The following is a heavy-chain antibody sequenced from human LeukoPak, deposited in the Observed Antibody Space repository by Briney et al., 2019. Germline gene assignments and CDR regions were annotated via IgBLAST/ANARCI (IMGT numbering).Heavy chain of an antibody. J-gene: IGHJ4*02. D-gene: IGHD4-11*01. CDR1: GLTFSNYW. Sequence: PGGSLRLSCAASGLTFSNYWMHWVRQAPGKGLVWVSRIHSDGSSTTYADSVKGRFTISRDNAKNTLYLQMNSLRAKDTAVYYCAKGGSKAPDYWGQGTLITVSS. CDR3: AKGGSKAPDY. V-gene: IGHV3-74*01. CDR2: IHSDGSST.